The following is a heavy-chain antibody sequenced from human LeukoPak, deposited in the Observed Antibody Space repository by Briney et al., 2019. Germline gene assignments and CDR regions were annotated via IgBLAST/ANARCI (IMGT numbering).Heavy chain of an antibody. J-gene: IGHJ4*02. CDR2: IYYSGST. CDR3: ARLGYSYGLDY. D-gene: IGHD5-18*01. Sequence: SETLSLTCTVPGGSISSYYWGWIRQPPGKGLEWIGSIYYSGSTYYNPSLKSRVTISVDTSKNQFSLKLSFVTAADTAVYYCARLGYSYGLDYWGQGTLVTVSS. CDR1: GGSISSYY. V-gene: IGHV4-39*01.